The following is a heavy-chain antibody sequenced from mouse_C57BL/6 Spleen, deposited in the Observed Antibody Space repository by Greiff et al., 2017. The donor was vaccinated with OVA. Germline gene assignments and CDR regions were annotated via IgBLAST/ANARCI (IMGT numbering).Heavy chain of an antibody. CDR3: AREELGAFAY. Sequence: EVKLVESGGGLVKPGGSLKLSCAASGFTFSSYAMSWVRQTPEKRLEWVATISDGGSYTYYPDNVKGRFTISRDNAKNNLYLQMSHLKSEDTAMYYCAREELGAFAYWGQGTLVTVSA. CDR2: ISDGGSYT. D-gene: IGHD4-1*01. CDR1: GFTFSSYA. J-gene: IGHJ3*01. V-gene: IGHV5-4*01.